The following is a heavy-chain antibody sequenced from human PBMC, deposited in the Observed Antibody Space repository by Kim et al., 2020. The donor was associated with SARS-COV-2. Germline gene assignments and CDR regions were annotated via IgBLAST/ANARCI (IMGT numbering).Heavy chain of an antibody. D-gene: IGHD2-2*01. CDR3: AKAYCSSTSCYLNYYYGMDV. Sequence: RFTISRDNSKNTLYLQMNSLRAEDTAVYYCAKAYCSSTSCYLNYYYGMDVWGQGTTVTVSS. J-gene: IGHJ6*02. V-gene: IGHV3-30*02.